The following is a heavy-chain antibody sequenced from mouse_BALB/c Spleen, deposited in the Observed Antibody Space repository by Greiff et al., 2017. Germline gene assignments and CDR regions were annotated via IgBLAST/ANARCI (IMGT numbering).Heavy chain of an antibody. CDR3: ARGGIYDGYYVDWYFDV. D-gene: IGHD2-3*01. V-gene: IGHV5-6-5*01. CDR1: GFTFSSYA. Sequence: DVQLLESGGGLVKPGGSLKLSCAASGFTFSSYAMSWVRQTPEKRLEWVASISSGGSTYYPDSVKGRFTISRDNARNILYLQMSSLRSEDTAMYYCARGGIYDGYYVDWYFDVWGAGTTVTVSS. J-gene: IGHJ1*01. CDR2: ISSGGST.